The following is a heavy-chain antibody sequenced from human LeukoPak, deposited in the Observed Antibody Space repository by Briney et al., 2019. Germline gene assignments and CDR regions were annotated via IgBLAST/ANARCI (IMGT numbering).Heavy chain of an antibody. CDR3: AKSVTIFGVFAY. D-gene: IGHD3-3*01. CDR1: GGSISTYY. J-gene: IGHJ4*02. V-gene: IGHV3-9*01. Sequence: LSLTCTVSGGSISTYYWSWVRQAPGKGLEWVSGISWNSGSIGYADFVKGRFTISRDNAKNSLYLQMNSLRAEDTALYYCAKSVTIFGVFAYWGQGTLVTVSS. CDR2: ISWNSGSI.